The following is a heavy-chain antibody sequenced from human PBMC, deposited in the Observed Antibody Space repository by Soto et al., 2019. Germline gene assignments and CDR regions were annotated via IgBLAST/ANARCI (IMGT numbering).Heavy chain of an antibody. J-gene: IGHJ5*02. D-gene: IGHD6-19*01. V-gene: IGHV4-39*01. CDR2: IYYSGST. CDR1: GGSISSSTYY. Sequence: PSETLSLTCTVSGGSISSSTYYWGWMRQPPGKGLEWIGYIYYSGSTYYNPSLKSRITINPDTSKNQFSLQLNSVTPKDTAVYYCARVGRKFEQWLVGWFDPWGQGTLVTVSS. CDR3: ARVGRKFEQWLVGWFDP.